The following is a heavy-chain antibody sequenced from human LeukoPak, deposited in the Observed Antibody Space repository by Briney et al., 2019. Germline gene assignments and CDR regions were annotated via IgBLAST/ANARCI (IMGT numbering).Heavy chain of an antibody. CDR2: INHSGST. CDR1: GFTFSSYA. D-gene: IGHD2-8*02. CDR3: ARARTGALSGAHYFDY. Sequence: GSLTLSCAASGFTFSSYAMSWIRQPPGKGLEWIGEINHSGSTNYNPSLKSRVTISVDTSKNQFSLKLSSVTAADTAVYYCARARTGALSGAHYFDYWGQGTLVTVSS. J-gene: IGHJ4*02. V-gene: IGHV4-34*01.